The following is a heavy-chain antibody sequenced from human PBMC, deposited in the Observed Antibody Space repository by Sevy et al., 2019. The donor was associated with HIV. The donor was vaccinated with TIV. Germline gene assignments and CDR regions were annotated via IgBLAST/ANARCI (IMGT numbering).Heavy chain of an antibody. CDR2: ISASGRST. D-gene: IGHD2-15*01. V-gene: IGHV3-23*01. Sequence: GGSLRLSCAASGFSFNLYAMTWVRQAPGKGLEWVSSISASGRSTYYADSVEGRFTISRDNSKNTLYLQMNSLRGDDTAVYYCAKGYCSGGSCPRDYYYYGMDVWGQGTTVTVSS. CDR3: AKGYCSGGSCPRDYYYYGMDV. J-gene: IGHJ6*02. CDR1: GFSFNLYA.